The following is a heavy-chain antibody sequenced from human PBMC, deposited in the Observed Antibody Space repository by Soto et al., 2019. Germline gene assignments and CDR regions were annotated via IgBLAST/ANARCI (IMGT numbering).Heavy chain of an antibody. D-gene: IGHD6-19*01. CDR2: ISGSGGST. CDR1: GFTFSSYA. Sequence: EVQLLESGGGLVQPGGSLRLSCAASGFTFSSYAMSWVRQAPGKGLEWVSAISGSGGSTYYADSVKGRFTISRDNSKNTLYLQMNSLRAEDTAVYYCATDIAVADSFDYWGQGTLVTVSS. J-gene: IGHJ4*02. V-gene: IGHV3-23*01. CDR3: ATDIAVADSFDY.